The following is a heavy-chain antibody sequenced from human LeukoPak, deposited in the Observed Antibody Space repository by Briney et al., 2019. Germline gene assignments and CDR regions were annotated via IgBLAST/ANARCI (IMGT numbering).Heavy chain of an antibody. D-gene: IGHD1-26*01. Sequence: PGGSLRLSCAASGFTVTSNYMTWVRQAPGKGLEWVSIIYSGGYTDYADSVKGRFTISRDNSKNTLYLQMNSLRAEDTAVYYCARRLEYSGSKGVFDYWGRGTLVTVSS. CDR2: IYSGGYT. J-gene: IGHJ4*02. CDR1: GFTVTSNY. V-gene: IGHV3-66*01. CDR3: ARRLEYSGSKGVFDY.